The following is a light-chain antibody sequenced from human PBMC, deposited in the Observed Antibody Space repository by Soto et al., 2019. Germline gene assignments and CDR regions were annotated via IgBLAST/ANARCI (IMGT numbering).Light chain of an antibody. Sequence: PGERATLSCRASQRVDSYLVWYQQKPGQAPRLLIFDAFNRATGIPARFSGSGSGTDFTLTISSLEPEDFAVYYCQQHSNGLTFGGGTKVEIK. J-gene: IGKJ4*01. CDR3: QQHSNGLT. V-gene: IGKV3-11*01. CDR2: DAF. CDR1: QRVDSY.